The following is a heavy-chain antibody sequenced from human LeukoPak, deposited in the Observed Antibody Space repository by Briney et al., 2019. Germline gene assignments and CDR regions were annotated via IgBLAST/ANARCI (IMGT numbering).Heavy chain of an antibody. CDR2: IIPIFGTA. D-gene: IGHD2-21*02. Sequence: SVKVSCKASGGTFGSYAISWVRQAPGQGLEWMGGIIPIFGTANYAQKFQGRVTITTDESTSTAYMELSSLRSEDTAVYYCARGPFKGYCGGDCYALRYYYYYMDVWGKGTTVTVSS. CDR3: ARGPFKGYCGGDCYALRYYYYYMDV. J-gene: IGHJ6*03. V-gene: IGHV1-69*05. CDR1: GGTFGSYA.